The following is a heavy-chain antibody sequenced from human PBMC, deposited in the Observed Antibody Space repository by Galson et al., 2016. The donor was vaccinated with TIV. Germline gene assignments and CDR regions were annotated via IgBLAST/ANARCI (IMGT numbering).Heavy chain of an antibody. V-gene: IGHV5-51*01. J-gene: IGHJ2*01. Sequence: QSGAEVKKPGESLKISCKGSGYSFTNNWIGWVRQMPGKGLEWMGIIYPGDSATRYSPSFQGQVTISADKSISTAYLQWSSVKASDTAMYYCATIRGLYCGGDCYSEWYFDLWGRGTLVTVSS. D-gene: IGHD2-21*02. CDR3: ATIRGLYCGGDCYSEWYFDL. CDR2: IYPGDSAT. CDR1: GYSFTNNW.